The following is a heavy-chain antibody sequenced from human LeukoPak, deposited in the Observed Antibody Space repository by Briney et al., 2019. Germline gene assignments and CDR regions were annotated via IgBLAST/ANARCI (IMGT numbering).Heavy chain of an antibody. J-gene: IGHJ4*02. CDR3: ARHVEIAVAGPIDY. D-gene: IGHD6-19*01. CDR2: INHSGST. Sequence: SETLSLTCAVYGGSFSGYYWSWIRQPPGKGLEWIGEINHSGSTNYNPSLKSRVTISVDTFKNQFSLKLSSVTAADTAVYYCARHVEIAVAGPIDYWGQGTLVTVSS. V-gene: IGHV4-34*01. CDR1: GGSFSGYY.